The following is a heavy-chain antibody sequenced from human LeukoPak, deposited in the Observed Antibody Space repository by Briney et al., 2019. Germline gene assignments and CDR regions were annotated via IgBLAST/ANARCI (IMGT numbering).Heavy chain of an antibody. J-gene: IGHJ4*02. CDR3: ARRLGATQPYFDF. CDR2: IDPSDSYT. V-gene: IGHV5-10-1*01. Sequence: GESLKISCKGSGYYFTNYWISWVRQMTGKGLEWMGRIDPSDSYTNYSPSFQGHVTMSVDKSISTAYLQWSSLKASDTAMYYCARRLGATQPYFDFWGQGALVTVSS. CDR1: GYYFTNYW. D-gene: IGHD1-26*01.